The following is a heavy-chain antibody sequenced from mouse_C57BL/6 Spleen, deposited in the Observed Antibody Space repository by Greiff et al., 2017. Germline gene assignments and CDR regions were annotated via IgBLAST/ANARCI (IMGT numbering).Heavy chain of an antibody. J-gene: IGHJ3*01. V-gene: IGHV5-4*01. CDR1: GFTLSSYA. D-gene: IGHD2-4*01. CDR3: ARDDDYDLAY. CDR2: ISDGGSYT. Sequence: EVKLVESGGGLVKPGGSLKLSCAASGFTLSSYAMSWVRQTPEKRLEWVATISDGGSYTYYPDNVKGRFTISRDNAKNNLYLQMSHLKSEDTAMYYCARDDDYDLAYWGQGTLVTVSA.